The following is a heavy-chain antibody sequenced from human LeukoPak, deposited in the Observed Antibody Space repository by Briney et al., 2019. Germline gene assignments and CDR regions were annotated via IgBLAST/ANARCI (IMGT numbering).Heavy chain of an antibody. CDR2: INSDGSST. V-gene: IGHV3-74*01. J-gene: IGHJ4*02. CDR3: ARDPIVVVTSKGRPLDY. CDR1: GFTFSSYS. D-gene: IGHD3-22*01. Sequence: GGSLRLSCAASGFTFSSYSMNWVRQAPGKGLVWVSRINSDGSSTSYADSVKGRFTISRDNAKNTLYLQMNSLRAEDTAVYYCARDPIVVVTSKGRPLDYWGQGTLVTVSS.